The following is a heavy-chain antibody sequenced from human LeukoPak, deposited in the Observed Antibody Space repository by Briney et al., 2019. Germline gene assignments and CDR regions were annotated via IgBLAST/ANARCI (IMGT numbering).Heavy chain of an antibody. D-gene: IGHD1-26*01. CDR2: ISGSGGGT. V-gene: IGHV3-23*01. CDR3: SKRGAYYFDY. CDR1: GLTSSTYA. Sequence: GGSLRLSCVASGLTSSTYATSWVRQAPGKGLEWVSSISGSGGGTYYADSVKGRFTISRDNSKNSLFLQMNNRRAEDTAVYYCSKRGAYYFDYWGQGTLVTVSS. J-gene: IGHJ4*02.